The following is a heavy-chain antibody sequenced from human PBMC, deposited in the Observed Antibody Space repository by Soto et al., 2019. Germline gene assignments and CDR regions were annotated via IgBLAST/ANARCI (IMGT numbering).Heavy chain of an antibody. CDR3: ASLPAATQYYYMDV. J-gene: IGHJ6*03. CDR1: GFTFDDYA. V-gene: IGHV3-9*01. D-gene: IGHD2-2*01. Sequence: GGSLRLSCAASGFTFDDYAMHWVRQAPGKGLEWVSGISWNSGSIGYADSVKGRFTISRDNAKNSLYLRMNSLRAEDTALYYCASLPAATQYYYMDVWGKGTTVTVSS. CDR2: ISWNSGSI.